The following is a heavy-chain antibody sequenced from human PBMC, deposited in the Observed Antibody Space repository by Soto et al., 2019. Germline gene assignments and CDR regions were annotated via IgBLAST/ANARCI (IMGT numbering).Heavy chain of an antibody. CDR3: ARATGYYHTSGSDS. Sequence: GGSLRLSCAASGFTFSDYYISWIRQAPGKGLEWXSYXXSXXNXXXXXDXXXGRFTISRDNAKNSLYLQMNGLRAEDTAVYYCARATGYYHTSGSDSWGQGTLVTVSS. J-gene: IGHJ4*02. CDR1: GFTFSDYY. V-gene: IGHV3-11*06. D-gene: IGHD3-22*01. CDR2: XXSXXNXX.